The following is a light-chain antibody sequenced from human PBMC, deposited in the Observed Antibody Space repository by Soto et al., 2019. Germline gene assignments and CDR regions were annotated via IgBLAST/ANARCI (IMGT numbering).Light chain of an antibody. J-gene: IGKJ1*01. CDR3: QQYSDYSRT. CDR1: QTISSW. CDR2: KAS. Sequence: IQILHYPSTLSGSLVDRFTMSCRASQTISSWLAWYQQKPGKATQLMIYKASSLQSGVPSRFSGSGYGTEFTLTISSLQPDDFATYFCQQYSDYSRTFGQGTKVDIK. V-gene: IGKV1-5*03.